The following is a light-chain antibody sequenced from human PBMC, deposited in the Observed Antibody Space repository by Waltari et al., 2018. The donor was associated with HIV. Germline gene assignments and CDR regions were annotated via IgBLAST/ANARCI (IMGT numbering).Light chain of an antibody. J-gene: IGLJ3*02. Sequence: QSALTQPASVSGSPGQSIVISCTGTSSDVGNHNLVSWYQHHPGKAPRLMIYAVSKRPSGISNRFSGSKSGNTASLIISGLQSEDEADYYCSSYAGGTSWVFGGGTKLTVL. CDR2: AVS. CDR3: SSYAGGTSWV. V-gene: IGLV2-23*02. CDR1: SSDVGNHNL.